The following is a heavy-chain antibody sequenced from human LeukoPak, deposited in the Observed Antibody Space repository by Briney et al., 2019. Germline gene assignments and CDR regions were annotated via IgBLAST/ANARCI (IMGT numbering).Heavy chain of an antibody. J-gene: IGHJ4*02. Sequence: PGGSLRLSCAASGLTFSDHYMSWIRQAPGKGLEWVSYISGSSSDTNYADSVRGRFTISRDNAKNSLYLQMNSLRAEDTAIYYCTRNTRAGGLYWGQGTLVTVSS. D-gene: IGHD1-26*01. CDR2: ISGSSSDT. CDR1: GLTFSDHY. V-gene: IGHV3-11*06. CDR3: TRNTRAGGLY.